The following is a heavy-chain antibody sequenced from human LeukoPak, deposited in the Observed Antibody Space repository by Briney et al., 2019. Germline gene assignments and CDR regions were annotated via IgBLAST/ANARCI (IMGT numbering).Heavy chain of an antibody. J-gene: IGHJ4*02. V-gene: IGHV3-15*01. Sequence: PGGSLRLSCAASGFTFSNAWMSWVRQAPGKGLEWVGRIKSKTDGGTTDYAAPVKGRFTISRDDSKNTLYLQMNSLKTEDTAVYYCTTERSLLWFGELSDYWGQGTLVTVSS. D-gene: IGHD3-10*01. CDR1: GFTFSNAW. CDR3: TTERSLLWFGELSDY. CDR2: IKSKTDGGTT.